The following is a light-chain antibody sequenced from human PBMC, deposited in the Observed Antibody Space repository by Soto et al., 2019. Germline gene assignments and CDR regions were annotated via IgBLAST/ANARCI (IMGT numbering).Light chain of an antibody. J-gene: IGKJ1*01. V-gene: IGKV1D-12*01. CDR1: QGISNW. CDR2: AAS. CDR3: LQHKSYQWT. Sequence: DIQMTQSPSSVSASVGDRVSITCRASQGISNWLAWYQQKPGRAPKLLIYAASSLQSGVSSRFSGSGSGTDFTLTISSLQPEDFATYFCLQHKSYQWTFGQGTKVDIK.